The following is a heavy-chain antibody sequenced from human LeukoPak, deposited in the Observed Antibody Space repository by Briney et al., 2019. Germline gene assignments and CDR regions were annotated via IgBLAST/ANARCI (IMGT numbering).Heavy chain of an antibody. D-gene: IGHD6-13*01. Sequence: ASVKVSCKASGYTFTNYNINWVRQATGQGLKWMGWMNPNSGNTGYAQKFQGRITITRNTSITTAYMELSSLRSDDTAVYYCAREPRPGIAAAGTRPFDYWGQGTLVTVSS. CDR1: GYTFTNYN. J-gene: IGHJ4*02. CDR3: AREPRPGIAAAGTRPFDY. CDR2: MNPNSGNT. V-gene: IGHV1-8*01.